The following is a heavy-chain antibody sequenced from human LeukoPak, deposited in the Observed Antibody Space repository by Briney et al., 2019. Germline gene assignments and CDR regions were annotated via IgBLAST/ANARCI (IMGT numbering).Heavy chain of an antibody. V-gene: IGHV3-66*01. Sequence: GGSLRLSCAASGFTVSSNYMGWVRQAPGKGLEWVSIIYSGGSTYYADSVKGRFTISRDNSKNTLYLQMNSLRAEDTAVYYCARVTGYYGLDYWGQGTLVTVSS. J-gene: IGHJ4*02. CDR3: ARVTGYYGLDY. CDR2: IYSGGST. CDR1: GFTVSSNY. D-gene: IGHD3-9*01.